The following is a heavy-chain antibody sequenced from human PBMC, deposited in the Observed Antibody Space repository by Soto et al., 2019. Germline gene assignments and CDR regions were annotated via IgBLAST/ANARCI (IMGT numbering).Heavy chain of an antibody. Sequence: SETLSLTCAVSGGSISSGGYSWSWIRQPPGKGLEWIGYIYHSGSTYYNPSLKSRVTISVDRSKNQFSLKLTSVTAADTAVYYCARSVSPWGQGTLVTVSS. J-gene: IGHJ5*02. CDR1: GGSISSGGYS. V-gene: IGHV4-30-2*01. CDR2: IYHSGST. CDR3: ARSVSP.